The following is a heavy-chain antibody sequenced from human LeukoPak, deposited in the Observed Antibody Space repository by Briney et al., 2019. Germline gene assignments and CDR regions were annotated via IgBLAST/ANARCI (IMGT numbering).Heavy chain of an antibody. J-gene: IGHJ4*02. CDR1: GGSISSYY. V-gene: IGHV4-59*01. D-gene: IGHD6-19*01. CDR3: ARGSGWYYY. CDR2: IYYSGST. Sequence: SETLSLTCTVSGGSISSYYWSWIRQPPGKGLEWIGYIYYSGSTNYNPSLKSRVTISVDTSKDQFSLKLSSVTAADTAVYYCARGSGWYYYWGQGTLVTVSS.